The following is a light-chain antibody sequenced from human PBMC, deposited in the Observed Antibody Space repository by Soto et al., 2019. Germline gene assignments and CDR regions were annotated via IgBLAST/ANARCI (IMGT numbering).Light chain of an antibody. CDR1: QSISSW. CDR2: KAS. Sequence: DIQMTQSPSTLSAAVGERVTITCRASQSISSWLAWYQQKPGKATNLLIYKASNLESGVPSRFSGSGSGTEFTLTIISLQPDDFATSYCQQYNSSPLTFGGGTKVEIE. J-gene: IGKJ4*01. CDR3: QQYNSSPLT. V-gene: IGKV1-5*03.